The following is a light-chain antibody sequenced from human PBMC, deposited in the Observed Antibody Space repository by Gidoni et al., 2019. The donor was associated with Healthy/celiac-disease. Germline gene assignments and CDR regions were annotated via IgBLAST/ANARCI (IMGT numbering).Light chain of an antibody. Sequence: EIVMTQSPATLSVSPGERATLSCRASQSVSSNLAWYQQKPGQAPRLLIYGASTRATGIPARFIGSGSGTEFTLTISSLQSEDFAVYYCQQYNTWPPAYTFGQGTKLEIK. CDR3: QQYNTWPPAYT. J-gene: IGKJ2*01. CDR2: GAS. CDR1: QSVSSN. V-gene: IGKV3-15*01.